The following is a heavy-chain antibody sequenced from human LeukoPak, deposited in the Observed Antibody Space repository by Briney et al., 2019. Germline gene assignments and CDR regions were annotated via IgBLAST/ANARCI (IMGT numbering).Heavy chain of an antibody. CDR2: IIPIFGTA. V-gene: IGHV1-69*01. J-gene: IGHJ4*02. CDR3: ARDYYGSGSYYNPFDY. CDR1: GGTFSIYA. Sequence: SVKVSCKASGGTFSIYAISWVRHAPAQGLECMGDIIPIFGTAHYTQKFQGRDTITADESTSTAYMELSSLRSEDTALYYCARDYYGSGSYYNPFDYWGQGTLVTVSS. D-gene: IGHD3-10*01.